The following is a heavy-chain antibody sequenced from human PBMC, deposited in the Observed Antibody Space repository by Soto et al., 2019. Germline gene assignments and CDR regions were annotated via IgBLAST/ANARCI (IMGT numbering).Heavy chain of an antibody. CDR1: GFTFGSYG. Sequence: VQLVESGGGVVQPGRSLRRSCAASGFTFGSYGMHWVRQAPGKGLEWVAVISYDGSNKYYADSVKGRFTISRDNSKNTLYLQMNSLRAEDTAVYYCAKETYSGPLDYWGQGTLVTVSS. CDR2: ISYDGSNK. V-gene: IGHV3-30*18. D-gene: IGHD2-15*01. CDR3: AKETYSGPLDY. J-gene: IGHJ4*02.